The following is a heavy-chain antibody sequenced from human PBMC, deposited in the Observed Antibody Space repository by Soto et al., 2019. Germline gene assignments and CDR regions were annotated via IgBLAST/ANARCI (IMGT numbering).Heavy chain of an antibody. J-gene: IGHJ6*02. V-gene: IGHV4-39*01. D-gene: IGHD6-13*01. Sequence: SVTLSLTCTGCGVSISSSSFYWGWIRQPPGKVLEWIGSIYYSGSTYYNPSLKSRVTISVDTSKNQFSLKLSSVTAADTAVYYCARRYRIAAAGTGIDYYYYGMDVWGQGTTVT. CDR3: ARRYRIAAAGTGIDYYYYGMDV. CDR2: IYYSGST. CDR1: GVSISSSSFY.